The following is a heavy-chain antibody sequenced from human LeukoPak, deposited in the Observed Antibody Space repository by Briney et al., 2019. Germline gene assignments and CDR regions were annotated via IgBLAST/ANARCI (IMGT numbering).Heavy chain of an antibody. CDR2: ISGSGGST. CDR3: AKEPPVVVTAQLDY. D-gene: IGHD2-21*02. CDR1: GFTFSSHG. V-gene: IGHV3-23*01. Sequence: PGGSLRLSCAASGFTFSSHGMSWVRQAPGKGLEWVSTISGSGGSTYYADSVKGRFTISRDNSKNTLYLQMNSLRAEDTAVYYCAKEPPVVVTAQLDYWGQGTLVTVSS. J-gene: IGHJ4*02.